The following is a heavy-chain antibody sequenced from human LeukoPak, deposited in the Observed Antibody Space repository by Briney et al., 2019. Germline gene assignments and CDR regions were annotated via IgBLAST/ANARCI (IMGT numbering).Heavy chain of an antibody. CDR2: ISGSGGST. D-gene: IGHD3-22*01. J-gene: IGHJ2*01. V-gene: IGHV3-23*01. CDR3: AKDQFRDSMIVVVTYFAL. Sequence: QPGGSLRLSCAASGFTFSSYAMSWVRQAPGKGLEWVSAISGSGGSTYYADSVKGRFTISRDNSKNTLYLQMNSLRAEDTAVYYCAKDQFRDSMIVVVTYFALWGRGTLVTVSS. CDR1: GFTFSSYA.